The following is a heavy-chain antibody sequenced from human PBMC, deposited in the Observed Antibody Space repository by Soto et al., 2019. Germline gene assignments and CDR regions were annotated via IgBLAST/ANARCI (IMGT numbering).Heavy chain of an antibody. Sequence: ASVKVSCKASGYTFTSYAMHWVRQAPGQRLEWMGWINAGNGNTKYSQKFQGRVTITRDTSASTAYMELSSLRSEDTAVYYCARARCSSTSCQVPKQFLGYMDVWGKGTTVTVSS. D-gene: IGHD2-2*01. J-gene: IGHJ6*03. V-gene: IGHV1-3*01. CDR2: INAGNGNT. CDR3: ARARCSSTSCQVPKQFLGYMDV. CDR1: GYTFTSYA.